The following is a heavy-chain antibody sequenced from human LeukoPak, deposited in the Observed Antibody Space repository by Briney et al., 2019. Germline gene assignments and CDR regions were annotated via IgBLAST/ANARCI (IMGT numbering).Heavy chain of an antibody. V-gene: IGHV3-30*18. D-gene: IGHD3-10*01. CDR1: GFTFSSYG. Sequence: GGSLRLSCAASGFTFSSYGMHWVRQAPGKGLEWVAVISYDGSNKYYADPVKGRFTISRDNSKNTLYLQMNSLRAEDTAVFYCAKSGSGSYYYYFDYWGQGTLVTVSS. CDR3: AKSGSGSYYYYFDY. J-gene: IGHJ4*02. CDR2: ISYDGSNK.